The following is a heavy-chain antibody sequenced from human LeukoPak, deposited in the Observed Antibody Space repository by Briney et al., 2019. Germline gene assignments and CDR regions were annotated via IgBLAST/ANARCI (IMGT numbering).Heavy chain of an antibody. CDR1: KFTFSSFG. V-gene: IGHV3-30*03. CDR3: ARGGIYYCSGGYCYHMDV. CDR2: ISYDGSNK. Sequence: PGGSLRLSCAASKFTFSSFGMHWVRQAPGKGLEWVAIISYDGSNKYYADSVKGRFTISRDNSKNTLYLQMNNLRAEDTAVYYCARGGIYYCSGGYCYHMDVWGQGTTVTVSS. D-gene: IGHD2-15*01. J-gene: IGHJ6*02.